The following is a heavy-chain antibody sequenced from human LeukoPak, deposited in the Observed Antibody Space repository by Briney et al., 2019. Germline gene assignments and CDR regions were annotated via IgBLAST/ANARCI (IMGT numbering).Heavy chain of an antibody. D-gene: IGHD1-26*01. CDR1: GGSISSSSYY. Sequence: PSETLSLTCTVSGGSISSSSYYWSWTRQPPGKGLEWIGEITDSGSINYNSSLESRVTISLDTSKNQFSLKLSSVTAADTAVYYCARGLWDSDVWGQGTTVTVSS. CDR3: ARGLWDSDV. CDR2: ITDSGSI. V-gene: IGHV4-39*07. J-gene: IGHJ6*02.